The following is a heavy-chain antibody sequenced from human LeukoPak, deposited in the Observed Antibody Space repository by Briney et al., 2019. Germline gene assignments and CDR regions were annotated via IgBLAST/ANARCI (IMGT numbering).Heavy chain of an antibody. CDR1: GYTFTNYD. J-gene: IGHJ4*02. D-gene: IGHD3-22*01. CDR3: ARGTMNLDY. Sequence: ASVKVSCKASGYTFTNYDINWVRQAPGQGLEWMGWINPYSGDTVYAQKFQGRLTVTRDTSISTAYMELSRLRPDDTAVYYCARGTMNLDYWGQGSLVTVSS. CDR2: INPYSGDT. V-gene: IGHV1-2*02.